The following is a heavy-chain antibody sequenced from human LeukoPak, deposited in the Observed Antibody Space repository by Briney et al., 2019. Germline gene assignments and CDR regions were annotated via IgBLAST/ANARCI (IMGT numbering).Heavy chain of an antibody. D-gene: IGHD4-17*01. V-gene: IGHV4-59*08. CDR1: GGSISSYY. CDR2: IYYSGST. J-gene: IGHJ4*02. CDR3: ARLRGGHYGDLDY. Sequence: PSETLSLTCTVSGGSISSYYWSWIRQPPGKGLEWIGYIYYSGSTNYNPSLKSRVTISVDTSKNQFSLKLSSVTAADTAVYYCARLRGGHYGDLDYWGQGTLVTVSS.